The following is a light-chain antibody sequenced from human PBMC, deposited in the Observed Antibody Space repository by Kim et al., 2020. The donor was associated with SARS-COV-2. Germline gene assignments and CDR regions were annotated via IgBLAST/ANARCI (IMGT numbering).Light chain of an antibody. CDR1: QSLLHSNGYNY. V-gene: IGKV2-28*01. Sequence: DIVMTQSPLSLPVTPGEPASISCRSSQSLLHSNGYNYLDWYLQKPGQSPQLLIYLGSNRASGVPDRFSGSGSGTDFTLKISRVEAEDVGVYYCMQALQTPLTLGGGTKLEI. CDR3: MQALQTPLT. CDR2: LGS. J-gene: IGKJ4*01.